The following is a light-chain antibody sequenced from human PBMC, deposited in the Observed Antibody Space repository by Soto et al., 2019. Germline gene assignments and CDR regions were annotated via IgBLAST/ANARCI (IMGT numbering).Light chain of an antibody. CDR2: AAS. V-gene: IGKV1-16*01. CDR3: QEYLTPPFT. CDR1: QGINNY. J-gene: IGKJ2*01. Sequence: DIPMTQSPSSLSASVGDRVTITCRASQGINNYLAWFQQKPGKGPQPLIYAASTLESGVPSRFSGSASGTDFTLTISSLQPEDFATYYCQEYLTPPFTFGQGTKLEIK.